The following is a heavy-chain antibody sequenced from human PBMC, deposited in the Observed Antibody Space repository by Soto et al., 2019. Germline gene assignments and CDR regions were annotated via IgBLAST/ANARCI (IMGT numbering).Heavy chain of an antibody. CDR1: GYTLTELS. CDR3: ARGPEIVATILVFDY. V-gene: IGHV1-24*01. J-gene: IGHJ4*02. Sequence: ASVKVSCKVSGYTLTELSMHWVRQAPGKGLEWMGGFDPEDGETIYAQKFQGRVTMTEDTSTDTAYMELSSLRSEDTAVYYCARGPEIVATILVFDYWGQGTLVTVSS. D-gene: IGHD5-12*01. CDR2: FDPEDGET.